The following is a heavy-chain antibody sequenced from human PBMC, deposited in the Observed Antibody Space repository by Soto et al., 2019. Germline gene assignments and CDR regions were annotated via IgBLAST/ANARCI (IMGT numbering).Heavy chain of an antibody. CDR3: ARVPRGYCSSTSCYRPYYYGMDV. D-gene: IGHD2-2*02. CDR1: GFPFSSYV. Sequence: GWSLRLSCAASGFPFSSYVMAWVRQAPGKGLEWVAVISGGGSNKYYADSVKGRFTISRDNSKNTLFLQMNSLRAEDTAVYYCARVPRGYCSSTSCYRPYYYGMDVWGQGTTVTSP. J-gene: IGHJ6*02. CDR2: ISGGGSNK. V-gene: IGHV3-23*01.